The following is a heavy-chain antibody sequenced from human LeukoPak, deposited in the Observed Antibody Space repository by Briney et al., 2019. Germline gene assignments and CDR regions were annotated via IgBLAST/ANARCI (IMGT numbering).Heavy chain of an antibody. V-gene: IGHV1-2*02. CDR2: INPNSGGT. D-gene: IGHD3-22*01. CDR3: ANYYYDSIGAFDI. J-gene: IGHJ3*02. CDR1: GYTFTGYY. Sequence: APVKVSCKASGYTFTGYYMHWVRQAPGQGLEWMGWINPNSGGTNYAQKFQGRVTMTRDTSISTAYMELSRLRSDDTAVYYCANYYYDSIGAFDIWGQGTMVTVSS.